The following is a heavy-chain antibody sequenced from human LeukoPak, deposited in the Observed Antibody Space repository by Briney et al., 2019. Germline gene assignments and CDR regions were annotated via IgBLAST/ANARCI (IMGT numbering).Heavy chain of an antibody. CDR1: GYTFTGYY. V-gene: IGHV1-18*04. J-gene: IGHJ5*02. Sequence: ASVKVSCKASGYTFTGYYMHWVRQAPGQGLEWMGWISAYNGNTNYAQKLQGRVTMTTDTSTSTAYMELRSLRSDDTAVYYCARDRFCSGGSCSNWFDPWGQGTLVTVSS. D-gene: IGHD2-15*01. CDR2: ISAYNGNT. CDR3: ARDRFCSGGSCSNWFDP.